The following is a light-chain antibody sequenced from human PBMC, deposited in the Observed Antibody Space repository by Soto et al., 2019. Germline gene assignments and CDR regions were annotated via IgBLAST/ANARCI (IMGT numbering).Light chain of an antibody. V-gene: IGKV1-5*01. Sequence: DIQMTQSPSTLSASVGDRVTITCRASQSISSWLAWYQQKPGKAPKLLIYDASSLESGVPSRFSGSGSGTEFTLPISSLTTDDFATYYCQHYNSYSEAFGQGTKVDIK. CDR3: QHYNSYSEA. J-gene: IGKJ1*01. CDR1: QSISSW. CDR2: DAS.